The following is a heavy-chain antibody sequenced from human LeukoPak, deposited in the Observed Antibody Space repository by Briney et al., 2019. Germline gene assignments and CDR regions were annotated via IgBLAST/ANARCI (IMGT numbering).Heavy chain of an antibody. V-gene: IGHV1-46*01. J-gene: IGHJ4*02. D-gene: IGHD2-8*01. CDR2: INPSGGST. Sequence: ASVKVSRKASGYTFTSYNMHWVRQAPGQGLEWMGIINPSGGSTSYAQKFQGRVTMTRDTSTSTVYMELSSLRSEDTAVYYCARYEGAYYFDYWGQGTLVTVSS. CDR1: GYTFTSYN. CDR3: ARYEGAYYFDY.